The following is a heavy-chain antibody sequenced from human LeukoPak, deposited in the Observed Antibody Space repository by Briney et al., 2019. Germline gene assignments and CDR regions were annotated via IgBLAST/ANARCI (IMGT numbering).Heavy chain of an antibody. J-gene: IGHJ5*02. D-gene: IGHD6-19*01. CDR3: ARPAGTSCWFDP. V-gene: IGHV1-8*03. Sequence: ASVKVSCKASGYTFTSYDINWVRQATGQGLEWMGWMNPNSGNTGYAQKFQGRVTITRNTSISTAYMELSSLRSEDTAVYYCARPAGTSCWFDPWGQGTLVTVSS. CDR1: GYTFTSYD. CDR2: MNPNSGNT.